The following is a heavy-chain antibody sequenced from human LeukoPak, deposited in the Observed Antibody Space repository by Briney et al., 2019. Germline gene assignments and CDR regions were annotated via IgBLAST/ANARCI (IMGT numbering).Heavy chain of an antibody. Sequence: SETLSLTCTVSGGSISSSSYYWGWIRQPPGKGLEWIGSIYYSGSTYYNPSLKSRVSISIDTSKNQFSLNLSPVTAADTAVYYCARRAAGTFDYWGQGTPVTVSS. CDR1: GGSISSSSYY. D-gene: IGHD6-13*01. V-gene: IGHV4-39*01. J-gene: IGHJ4*02. CDR3: ARRAAGTFDY. CDR2: IYYSGST.